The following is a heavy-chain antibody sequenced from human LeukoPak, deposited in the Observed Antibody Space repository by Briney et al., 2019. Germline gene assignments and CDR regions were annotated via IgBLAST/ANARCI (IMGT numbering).Heavy chain of an antibody. CDR2: ISSSGSA. J-gene: IGHJ2*01. CDR3: ARGDWYFDL. V-gene: IGHV4-4*07. CDR1: GGSISSYY. Sequence: SETLSLTCTVSGGSISSYYWSWIRQPAGKGLEWIGRISSSGSADYNPSLMGRVTMSLDMSKNQFSLKLRFVTAADTAVYYCARGDWYFDLWGRGPLVTVSS.